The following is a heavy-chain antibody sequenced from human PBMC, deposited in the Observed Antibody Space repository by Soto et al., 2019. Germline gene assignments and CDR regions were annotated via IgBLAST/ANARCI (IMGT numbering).Heavy chain of an antibody. CDR1: GVSIGSNYY. Sequence: QVLLQESGPGLVQPSGTLSLSCVVSGVSIGSNYYWGWVRQSPGKGLEWLRDMSHIGSVNYNPSLKSRVTISMDKLKKQFSLKLNSVNAADTAVSYCARSLGWYAIDYWGQGTLVIVSS. D-gene: IGHD6-19*01. CDR2: MSHIGSV. CDR3: ARSLGWYAIDY. V-gene: IGHV4-4*02. J-gene: IGHJ4*02.